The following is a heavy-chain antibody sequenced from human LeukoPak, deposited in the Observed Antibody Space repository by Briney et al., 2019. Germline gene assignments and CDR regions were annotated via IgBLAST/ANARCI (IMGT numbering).Heavy chain of an antibody. CDR1: GFTFDDYA. Sequence: PGGSLRLSCAASGFTFDDYAMHWVRQAPGKGLEWVSGISWNSGSIGYADSVKGRFTISRDNAKNSLYLQMNSLRAEDTALYYCAKAQTPFYSSSVGFFDYWGQGTLVTVSS. CDR2: ISWNSGSI. J-gene: IGHJ4*02. D-gene: IGHD6-6*01. V-gene: IGHV3-9*01. CDR3: AKAQTPFYSSSVGFFDY.